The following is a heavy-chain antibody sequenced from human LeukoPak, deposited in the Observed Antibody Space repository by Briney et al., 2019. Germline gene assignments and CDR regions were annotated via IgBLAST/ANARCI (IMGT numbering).Heavy chain of an antibody. CDR2: IKQDGSEK. D-gene: IGHD1-26*01. J-gene: IGHJ5*02. CDR3: ARGSPEWELPADNWFDP. Sequence: TGGSLRLSCAASGFTFSSYWMSWVRQAPGKGLEWVANIKQDGSEKYYVDSVKGRFTISRDNAKHSLYLQMNSLRAEDTAVYYCARGSPEWELPADNWFDPWGQGTLVTVSS. CDR1: GFTFSSYW. V-gene: IGHV3-7*01.